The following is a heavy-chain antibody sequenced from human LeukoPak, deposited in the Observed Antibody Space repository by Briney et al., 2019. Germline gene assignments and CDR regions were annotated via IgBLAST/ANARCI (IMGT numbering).Heavy chain of an antibody. CDR1: GFTVSSNY. Sequence: GGSPRLSCAASGFTVSSNYMSWVRQAPGKGLEWVSVIYSGGSTYYADSVKGRFTISRDNSKNTLYLQMNSLRAEDTAVYYCAKPLTIFGVVWDYWGQGTLVTVSS. D-gene: IGHD3-3*01. J-gene: IGHJ4*02. V-gene: IGHV3-53*01. CDR3: AKPLTIFGVVWDY. CDR2: IYSGGST.